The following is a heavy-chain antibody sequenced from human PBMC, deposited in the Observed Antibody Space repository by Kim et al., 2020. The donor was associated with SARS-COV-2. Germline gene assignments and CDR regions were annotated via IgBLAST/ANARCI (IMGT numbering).Heavy chain of an antibody. J-gene: IGHJ3*02. V-gene: IGHV3-30*04. CDR1: GFTFSSYA. D-gene: IGHD4-17*01. Sequence: GGSLRLSCAASGFTFSSYAMHWVRQAPGKGLEWVAVISYDGSNKYYADSVKGRFTISRDNSKNTLYLQMNSLRAEDTAVYYCAREGVYGDYVSSLGSAFDIWGQGTMVTVSS. CDR3: AREGVYGDYVSSLGSAFDI. CDR2: ISYDGSNK.